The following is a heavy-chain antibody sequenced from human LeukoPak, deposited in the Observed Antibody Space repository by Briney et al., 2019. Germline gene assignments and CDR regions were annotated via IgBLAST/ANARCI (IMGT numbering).Heavy chain of an antibody. Sequence: PGGSLRLSCAASGFTFSSYSMNWVRQAPGKGLEWVSSISSSSSYIYYADSVKGRFTISRDNAKNSLYLQMNSLRAEDTAVYYCAREGSFIVVVPAATPFDYWGQGTLVTVSS. V-gene: IGHV3-21*01. CDR1: GFTFSSYS. CDR2: ISSSSSYI. D-gene: IGHD2-2*01. J-gene: IGHJ4*02. CDR3: AREGSFIVVVPAATPFDY.